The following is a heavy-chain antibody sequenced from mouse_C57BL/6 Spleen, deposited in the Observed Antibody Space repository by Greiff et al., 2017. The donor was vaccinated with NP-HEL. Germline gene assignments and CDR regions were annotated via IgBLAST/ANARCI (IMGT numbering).Heavy chain of an antibody. D-gene: IGHD2-3*01. CDR2: IYPRAGST. CDR1: GYTFTDHT. Sequence: VKLQESDAELVKPGASVKISCKVSGYTFTDHTIHWMKQRPEQGLEWIGYIYPRAGSTKYNETFKGKPTLTADKSSSTAYMQLNSLASEDSAVYFCARYLLDGYLRYFDVWGTGTTVTVAS. J-gene: IGHJ1*03. CDR3: ARYLLDGYLRYFDV. V-gene: IGHV1-78*01.